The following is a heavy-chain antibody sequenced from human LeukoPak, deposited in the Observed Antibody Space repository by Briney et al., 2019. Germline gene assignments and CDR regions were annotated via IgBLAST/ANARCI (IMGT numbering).Heavy chain of an antibody. CDR3: ARDLDWLLFDY. Sequence: GGSLRLSCAASGFTFSTYWMHWVRPAPGKGLAWVARVSPEGSRTTYADSVKGRFTISRDNDMNTLYLQMNSLRVEDTAVYYCARDLDWLLFDYWGQGTLATVSS. CDR1: GFTFSTYW. V-gene: IGHV3-74*03. J-gene: IGHJ4*02. D-gene: IGHD3-9*01. CDR2: VSPEGSRT.